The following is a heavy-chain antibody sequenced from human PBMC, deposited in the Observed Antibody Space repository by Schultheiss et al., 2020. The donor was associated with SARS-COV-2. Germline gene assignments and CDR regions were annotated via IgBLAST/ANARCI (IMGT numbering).Heavy chain of an antibody. CDR2: ISAYNGNT. CDR1: GYTFTSYG. V-gene: IGHV1-18*01. Sequence: ASVKVSCKASGYTFTSYGISWVRQAPGQGLEWMGWISAYNGNTNYAQKLQGRVTITADKSTSTAYMELSSLRSEDTAVYYCARDSKAIFGVVIDYYYYGMDVWGQGTTVTVSS. J-gene: IGHJ6*02. D-gene: IGHD3-3*01. CDR3: ARDSKAIFGVVIDYYYYGMDV.